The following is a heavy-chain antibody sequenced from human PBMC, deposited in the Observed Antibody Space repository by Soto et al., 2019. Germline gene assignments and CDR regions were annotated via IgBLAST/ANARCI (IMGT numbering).Heavy chain of an antibody. V-gene: IGHV3-23*01. J-gene: IGHJ6*02. CDR2: ISGSGGST. D-gene: IGHD3-3*01. CDR1: GLNFSSYA. CDR3: AMWPLRFLEWSLLHYGMDV. Sequence: PGGSLRLSCAASGLNFSSYAMSWVRQDTGKGLEWVSAISGSGGSTYYADSVKGRFTISRDNSKNTLYLQMNSLRAEDTAVYYCAMWPLRFLEWSLLHYGMDVWGQGTTVTVSS.